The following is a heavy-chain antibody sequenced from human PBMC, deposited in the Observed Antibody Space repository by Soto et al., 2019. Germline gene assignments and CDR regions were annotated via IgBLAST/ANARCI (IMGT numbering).Heavy chain of an antibody. CDR1: GFTVNSNY. D-gene: IGHD3-22*01. CDR3: ATPTVVSGYFDY. V-gene: IGHV3-66*01. Sequence: EVQLVESGGGLVQPGGSLSLSCAASGFTVNSNYMSWARQAPGKGLEWVSVIYSGGTTYYADSVKGRFTISRDNSKNMLYLQMNSLRAEDTAVYYCATPTVVSGYFDYWGQGTLVTVSS. CDR2: IYSGGTT. J-gene: IGHJ4*02.